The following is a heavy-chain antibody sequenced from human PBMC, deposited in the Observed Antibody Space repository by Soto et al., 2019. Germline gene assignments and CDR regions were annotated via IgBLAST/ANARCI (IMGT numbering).Heavy chain of an antibody. Sequence: PGGSLRLSCAASGFTFSHCGFHWVRQAPGKGLEWVAFIWYDGTKQYYADSVRGRFTITRDNSKNTLYLGMNSLRAEDTAVYFCARDEGAPRTYYFDYWGQGALVTVSS. CDR1: GFTFSHCG. CDR3: ARDEGAPRTYYFDY. J-gene: IGHJ4*02. V-gene: IGHV3-33*01. CDR2: IWYDGTKQ.